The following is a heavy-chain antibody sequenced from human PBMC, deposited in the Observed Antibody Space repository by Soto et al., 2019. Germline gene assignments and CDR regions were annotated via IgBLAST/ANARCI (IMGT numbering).Heavy chain of an antibody. CDR2: IYHSGST. V-gene: IGHV4-30-2*01. CDR3: ARPVEPAAHYLAS. CDR1: GGYISSGGYS. D-gene: IGHD2-2*01. J-gene: IGHJ4*02. Sequence: PSETLVLTCAVSGGYISSGGYSWGWIRQPPGKGLVWIGYIYHSGSTDYNPSLKSRVTVSVNRSKTQFSLKQSPVPAADNDAYYRARPVEPAAHYLASWGQGTLVTAS.